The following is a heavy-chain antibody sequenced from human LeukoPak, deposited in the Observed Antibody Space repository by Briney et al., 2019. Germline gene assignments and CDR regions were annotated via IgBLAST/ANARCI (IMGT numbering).Heavy chain of an antibody. D-gene: IGHD3-9*01. CDR2: INHSGST. CDR1: GGSFSGYY. J-gene: IGHJ4*02. Sequence: NPSETLSLTCAVYGGSFSGYYWSWIRQPPGKGLEWIGEINHSGSTNYNPSLKSRVTISVDTSKNQFSLKLSSVTAADTAVYYCAREELRYFDWLLPNYFDYWGQGTLVTVSS. CDR3: AREELRYFDWLLPNYFDY. V-gene: IGHV4-34*01.